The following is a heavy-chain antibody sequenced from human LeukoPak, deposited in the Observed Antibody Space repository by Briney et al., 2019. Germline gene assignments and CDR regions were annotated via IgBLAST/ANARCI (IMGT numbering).Heavy chain of an antibody. J-gene: IGHJ4*02. Sequence: GGSLRLSCAASGFTVSNSYMSWVRQAPGKGLEWVSVLYSGGGAYYTDSVRGRYTISRDSSKNTLYLQMNSLRADDTAVYYCVGQTHKDYWGQGTLVTVSS. CDR1: GFTVSNSY. CDR3: VGQTHKDY. CDR2: LYSGGGA. V-gene: IGHV3-53*01.